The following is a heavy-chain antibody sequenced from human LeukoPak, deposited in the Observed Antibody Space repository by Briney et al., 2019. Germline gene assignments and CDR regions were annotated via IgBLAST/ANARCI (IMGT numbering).Heavy chain of an antibody. D-gene: IGHD5-18*01. CDR1: GFTFSSYS. J-gene: IGHJ4*02. V-gene: IGHV3-21*01. Sequence: GGSLGLSCAASGFTFSSYSMNWVRQAPGKGLEWVSSISSSSSYIYYADSVKGRFTISRDNAKNSLYLQMNSLRAEDTAVYYCARAITNYGYIFDCWGQGTLVTVSS. CDR2: ISSSSSYI. CDR3: ARAITNYGYIFDC.